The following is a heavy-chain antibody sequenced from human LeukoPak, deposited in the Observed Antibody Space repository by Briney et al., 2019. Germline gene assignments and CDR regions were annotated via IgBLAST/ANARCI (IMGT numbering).Heavy chain of an antibody. CDR3: AKRITVTTDYYFDY. V-gene: IGHV3-23*01. CDR1: GFSFSSFA. CDR2: ITGGGNNA. D-gene: IGHD6-19*01. Sequence: GGSLRLSCVGSGFSFSSFAMTWVRQAPGKGLEWVSTITGGGNNAYYADSVTGRFTISRDDSKSMLFLQMNSLRPEDTAVYFCAKRITVTTDYYFDYWGQGTLVTVSS. J-gene: IGHJ4*02.